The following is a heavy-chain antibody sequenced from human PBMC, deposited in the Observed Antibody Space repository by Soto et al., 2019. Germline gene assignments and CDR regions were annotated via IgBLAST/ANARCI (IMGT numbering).Heavy chain of an antibody. J-gene: IGHJ4*02. D-gene: IGHD6-13*01. V-gene: IGHV3-23*01. CDR3: ARRSSSWYFDY. CDR1: GFTFSTYA. CDR2: VSGSGGST. Sequence: HGESLKISCAASGFTFSTYAMAWVRQAPGKGLEWVSGVSGSGGSTYYADSVKGRFTISRDNSKNTLYLQMNSLRAEDTAVYYCARRSSSWYFDYWGQGTLVTVSS.